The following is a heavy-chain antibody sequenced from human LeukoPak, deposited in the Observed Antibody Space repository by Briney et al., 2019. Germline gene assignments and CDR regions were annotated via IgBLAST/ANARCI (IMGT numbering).Heavy chain of an antibody. V-gene: IGHV4-39*01. Sequence: SETLSLTCTVSGGSISGGNYHWGWIRQPPGKGLEWIGNIYYSGSTYYNPSLKSRVTISVDTSKNQFSLKLSSVTAADTAVYYCARSRVGAIDYWGQGTLVTVSS. CDR3: ARSRVGAIDY. J-gene: IGHJ4*02. D-gene: IGHD1-26*01. CDR2: IYYSGST. CDR1: GGSISGGNYH.